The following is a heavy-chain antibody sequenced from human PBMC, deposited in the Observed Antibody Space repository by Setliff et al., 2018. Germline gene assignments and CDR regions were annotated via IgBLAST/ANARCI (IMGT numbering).Heavy chain of an antibody. CDR2: FYHTGST. CDR3: ARSTYYSTWHYFDH. CDR1: GYSITSGYY. J-gene: IGHJ4*02. Sequence: SETLSLTCTVFGYSITSGYYWGWIRQPPGKGLEWIGCFYHTGSTYYNPSLKSRVTLSINRSNNQVSLKLRSVTAADTAVYYCARSTYYSTWHYFDHWGQGILVTVSS. V-gene: IGHV4-38-2*02. D-gene: IGHD3-16*01.